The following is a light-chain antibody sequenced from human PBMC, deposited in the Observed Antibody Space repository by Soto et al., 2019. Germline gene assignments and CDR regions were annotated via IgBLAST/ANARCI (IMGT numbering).Light chain of an antibody. J-gene: IGLJ7*01. Sequence: QSALTQPASVSESRGQSITNSCTGTSSDVGSYNLVSWYQQHPGKAPKLMIYEGSKRPSGVSNRFSGSKSGNTASLTISGLQAEDEADYYCCSYAGSSTSAVFGGGTHLTVL. CDR1: SSDVGSYNL. V-gene: IGLV2-23*01. CDR2: EGS. CDR3: CSYAGSSTSAV.